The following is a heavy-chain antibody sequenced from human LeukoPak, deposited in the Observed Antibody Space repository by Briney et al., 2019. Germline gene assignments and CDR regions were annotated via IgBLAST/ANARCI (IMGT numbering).Heavy chain of an antibody. CDR3: ARGGIGYDYVWGSYRSIQNDY. CDR1: GYTFTSYG. V-gene: IGHV1-18*01. Sequence: ASVKVSCKASGYTFTSYGISWVRQAPGQGLEWMGWISAYNGNTNYAQKLQGRVTMTTDTPTSTAYMELRSLRSDDTAVYYCARGGIGYDYVWGSYRSIQNDYWGQGTLVTVSS. J-gene: IGHJ4*02. CDR2: ISAYNGNT. D-gene: IGHD3-16*02.